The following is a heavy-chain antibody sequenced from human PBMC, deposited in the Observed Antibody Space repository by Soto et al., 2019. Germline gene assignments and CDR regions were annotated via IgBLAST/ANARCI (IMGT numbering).Heavy chain of an antibody. V-gene: IGHV3-11*01. CDR3: ARVLVSAIAAAPPFFDY. Sequence: PGGSLRLSCAASGFTFSDYYMSWIRQAPGKGLEWVSYISSSGSTIYYADSVKGRFTISRDNAKNSLYLQMNSLRAEDTAVYYCARVLVSAIAAAPPFFDYWGQGTLVTVPQ. CDR2: ISSSGSTI. D-gene: IGHD6-13*01. J-gene: IGHJ4*02. CDR1: GFTFSDYY.